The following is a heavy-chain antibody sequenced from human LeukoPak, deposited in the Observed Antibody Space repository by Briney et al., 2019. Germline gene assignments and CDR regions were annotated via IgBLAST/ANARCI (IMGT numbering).Heavy chain of an antibody. Sequence: PSETLSLTCAVYGGSFSGYYWSWIRQPPGKGLEWIGEINHSGSTNYNPSLKSRVTISVDTSKNQFSLKLSSVTAADTAVYYCAKDRAYYDSSDDFDYWGQGTLVTVSS. V-gene: IGHV4-34*01. CDR2: INHSGST. D-gene: IGHD3-22*01. J-gene: IGHJ4*02. CDR1: GGSFSGYY. CDR3: AKDRAYYDSSDDFDY.